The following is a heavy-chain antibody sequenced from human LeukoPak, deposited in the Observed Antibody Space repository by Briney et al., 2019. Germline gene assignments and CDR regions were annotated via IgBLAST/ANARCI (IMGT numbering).Heavy chain of an antibody. J-gene: IGHJ4*02. D-gene: IGHD2-2*01. Sequence: SETLSLTCTVSDGSISSYYWSWIRQPPGNGLEWIGYIYYSGSTNYNPSLKSRATISLDTSKNQFFLKLNSVTAADTAVYYCARDTYATAFDYWGQGTLVTVSS. CDR2: IYYSGST. CDR3: ARDTYATAFDY. CDR1: DGSISSYY. V-gene: IGHV4-59*01.